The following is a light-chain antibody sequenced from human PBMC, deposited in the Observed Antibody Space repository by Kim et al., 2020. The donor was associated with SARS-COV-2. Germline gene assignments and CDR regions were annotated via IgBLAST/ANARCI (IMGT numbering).Light chain of an antibody. Sequence: DIQLSQSPSFLSASVGDRVTITCRASQGISDYLAWYQQDPGKAPKLLIFGASTLQSGVPSRFSGSGSGTDFTLTISSLQPEDFATYFCQQFSVYPRTFGQGTKVDIK. CDR1: QGISDY. J-gene: IGKJ1*01. CDR3: QQFSVYPRT. CDR2: GAS. V-gene: IGKV1-9*01.